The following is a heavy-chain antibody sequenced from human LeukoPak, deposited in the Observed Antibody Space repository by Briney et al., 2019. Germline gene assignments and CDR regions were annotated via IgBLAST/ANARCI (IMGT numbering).Heavy chain of an antibody. V-gene: IGHV3-7*01. J-gene: IGHJ4*02. CDR2: IKQDGSEK. CDR3: ARDLYLDTAMVDVFDY. CDR1: GITFSSCW. D-gene: IGHD5-18*01. Sequence: GGSLRLSCAASGITFSSCWMSWVRQTPGKGLEWVANIKQDGSEKNYVDSVKGRFTISRDNSKNTLYLQMNSLRAEDTAIYYCARDLYLDTAMVDVFDYWGQGTLVTVSS.